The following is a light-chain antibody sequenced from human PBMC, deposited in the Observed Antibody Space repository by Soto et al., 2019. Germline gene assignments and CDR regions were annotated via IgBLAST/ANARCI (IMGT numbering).Light chain of an antibody. CDR2: KVS. CDR3: MQGTHWPPYT. V-gene: IGKV2-30*02. J-gene: IGKJ2*01. CDR1: QSLVHSDGNTY. Sequence: DVVMTQSPLSLPVTLGQPASISCRSSQSLVHSDGNTYLNWFHQRPGQSPRRLIYKVSNRDSGVPDRFSGSRSDTDFTLKISVVEAEDVGVYDCMQGTHWPPYTFGQGTKLEIK.